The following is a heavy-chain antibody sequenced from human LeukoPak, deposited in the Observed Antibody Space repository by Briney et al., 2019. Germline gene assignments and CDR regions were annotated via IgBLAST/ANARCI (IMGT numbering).Heavy chain of an antibody. D-gene: IGHD3-22*01. J-gene: IGHJ5*02. CDR3: ATFRDSSGPRGGFDP. Sequence: GSLRLSCAASGFAFSNYAMTWVRQAPGKGLEWVSAIRAGGDTTYYADSVKGRFTISRDNSKNTLYLQTSSLRAEDTAVYYCATFRDSSGPRGGFDPWGQGTLVTASS. CDR2: IRAGGDTT. V-gene: IGHV3-23*01. CDR1: GFAFSNYA.